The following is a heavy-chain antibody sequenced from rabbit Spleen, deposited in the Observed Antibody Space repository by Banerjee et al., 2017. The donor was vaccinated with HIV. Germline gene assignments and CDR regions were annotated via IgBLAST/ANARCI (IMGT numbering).Heavy chain of an antibody. D-gene: IGHD2-1*01. V-gene: IGHV1S45*01. CDR2: IYGGTSGTT. Sequence: QEQLEASGGDLVKPEGSLTLTCTASGFSFSSKLYMCWVRQPPGKGLEWIGCIYGGTSGTTYYATWAKGRFTISKTSSTTVTLQMTSLTAADTAAYFCARGSAAMTMVITGFYFGLWGPGTLVTVS. J-gene: IGHJ4*01. CDR1: GFSFSSKLY. CDR3: ARGSAAMTMVITGFYFGL.